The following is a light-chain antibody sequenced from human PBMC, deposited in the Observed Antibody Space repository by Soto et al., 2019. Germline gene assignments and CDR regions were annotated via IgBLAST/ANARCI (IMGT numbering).Light chain of an antibody. CDR2: AAS. Sequence: IQLTQSPSSLSASVGDRVTITCRASQSISTYLNLYQQIPGKAPKLLIYAASTLQSGVTSRFSGGGAGTDFTLTSSSLQHEEFATFFSLQSHSNPRTSGQGTKLEIK. J-gene: IGKJ2*02. CDR1: QSISTY. CDR3: LQSHSNPRT. V-gene: IGKV1-39*01.